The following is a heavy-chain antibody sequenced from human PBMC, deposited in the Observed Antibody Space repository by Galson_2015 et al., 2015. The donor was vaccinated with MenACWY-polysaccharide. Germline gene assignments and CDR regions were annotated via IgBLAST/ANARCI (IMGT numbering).Heavy chain of an antibody. Sequence: ETLSLTCNVSGASFNSDYWWTWVRQPPGKALEWIGDIHESGTTTYKSSLRSRASISVNPSINQYSLRLTSVTAADTAVYYSARVQRGAVSGAVSYFYFYMDVWGTGTTVIVSS. D-gene: IGHD6-19*01. V-gene: IGHV4-4*02. J-gene: IGHJ6*03. CDR1: GASFNSDYW. CDR2: IHESGTT. CDR3: ARVQRGAVSGAVSYFYFYMDV.